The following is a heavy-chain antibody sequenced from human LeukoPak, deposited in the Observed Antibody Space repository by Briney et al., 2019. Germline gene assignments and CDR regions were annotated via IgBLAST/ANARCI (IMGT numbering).Heavy chain of an antibody. Sequence: PGGSLRLSCAASGFTFSSYGMHWVRQAPGKGLEWVAFIRYDGSNKYYADSVKGRFTISRDNSKNTLYLQMNSLRAEDTAVYYCAKRIPSDYYDSSGYGPFGYWGQGTLVTVSS. CDR1: GFTFSSYG. D-gene: IGHD3-22*01. CDR2: IRYDGSNK. CDR3: AKRIPSDYYDSSGYGPFGY. V-gene: IGHV3-30*02. J-gene: IGHJ4*02.